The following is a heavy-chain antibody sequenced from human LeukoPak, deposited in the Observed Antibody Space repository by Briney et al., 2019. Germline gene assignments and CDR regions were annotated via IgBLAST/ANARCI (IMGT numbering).Heavy chain of an antibody. J-gene: IGHJ4*02. CDR1: GFTVSSNY. Sequence: GGSLRLSCAASGFTVSSNYMSWVRQAPGKGLEWVSVIYSGGSTYYADSVKGRFTISRDNSKNTLYLQMNSLRADDTAVYYCASPVFGGLATLGAFDYWGQGTLVTVSS. D-gene: IGHD1-26*01. CDR2: IYSGGST. CDR3: ASPVFGGLATLGAFDY. V-gene: IGHV3-53*01.